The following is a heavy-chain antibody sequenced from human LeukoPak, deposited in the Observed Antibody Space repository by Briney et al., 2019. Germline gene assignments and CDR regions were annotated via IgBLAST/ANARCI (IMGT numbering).Heavy chain of an antibody. Sequence: PGGSLRLSCAASGFTFSSYWMHWVRQAPGKGLVWVSRINSDGSGTIYADSVQGRFTISRDNAKNTLYLQMNSLRAEDTAVYYCACDRDYYDSSGCYNYWGLGTLVTVSS. CDR2: INSDGSGT. V-gene: IGHV3-74*01. J-gene: IGHJ4*02. CDR1: GFTFSSYW. D-gene: IGHD3-22*01. CDR3: ACDRDYYDSSGCYNY.